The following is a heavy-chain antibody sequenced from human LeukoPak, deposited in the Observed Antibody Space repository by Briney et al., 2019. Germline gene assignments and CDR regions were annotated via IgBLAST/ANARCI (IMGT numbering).Heavy chain of an antibody. CDR2: ISSSSSYI. J-gene: IGHJ4*02. V-gene: IGHV3-21*01. Sequence: KPGGSLRPSCAASGFTFSSYSMNWVRQAPGKGLEWVSSISSSSSYIYYADSVKGRFTISRDNAKNSLYLQMNSLRAEDTAVYYCAREVDSSGWWGNIDYWGQGTLVTVSS. D-gene: IGHD6-19*01. CDR1: GFTFSSYS. CDR3: AREVDSSGWWGNIDY.